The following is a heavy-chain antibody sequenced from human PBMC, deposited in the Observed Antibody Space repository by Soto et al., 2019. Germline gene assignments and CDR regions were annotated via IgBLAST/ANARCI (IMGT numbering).Heavy chain of an antibody. D-gene: IGHD2-8*01. CDR3: ARGSMLIDY. CDR2: IFPSGIN. V-gene: IGHV4-4*07. CDR1: GASLTNYY. Sequence: SETLSLTCTVSGASLTNYYWSWIRQPAGKGLEWIGRIFPSGINNHNPSLKSRVTMSVDTSKNQFSLNLSPVTAADTAVYYCARGSMLIDYWGQGTLVTVSS. J-gene: IGHJ4*02.